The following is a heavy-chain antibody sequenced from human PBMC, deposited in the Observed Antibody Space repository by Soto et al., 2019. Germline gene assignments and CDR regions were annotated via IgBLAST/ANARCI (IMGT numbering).Heavy chain of an antibody. D-gene: IGHD5-12*01. V-gene: IGHV3-74*01. Sequence: EVQLVESGGGPAQFGRSLRLSCAASGLTFSNYWMQWVRQVPGKGLVWVSRIKGDETSTGYADSVKGRFTIFRDNVKNTLYLQMNSLRAEDTAVYYCARGVSGYYGFDYWGQGTLVTVSS. CDR1: GLTFSNYW. CDR2: IKGDETST. CDR3: ARGVSGYYGFDY. J-gene: IGHJ4*02.